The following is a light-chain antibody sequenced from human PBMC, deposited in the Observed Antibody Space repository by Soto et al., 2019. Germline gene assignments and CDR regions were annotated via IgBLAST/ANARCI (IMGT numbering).Light chain of an antibody. V-gene: IGKV1-5*03. CDR2: QAS. CDR3: LQYQRYWT. J-gene: IGKJ1*01. CDR1: QSISRQ. Sequence: DIQMTQSPSTLSASVGDRVSITCRASQSISRQLAWYQQKPGKAPNLLIYQASNLETGVPSRFTGSGSGTEFTLTISSLQPDDLATYDCLQYQRYWTFGHGTKVEVK.